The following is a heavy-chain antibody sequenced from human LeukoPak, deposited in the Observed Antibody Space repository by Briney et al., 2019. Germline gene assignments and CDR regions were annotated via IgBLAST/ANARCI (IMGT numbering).Heavy chain of an antibody. CDR2: IRYDGSNI. Sequence: GGSLRLSCAASGFTFSTYGMHWVRQAPGKGLEWVAFIRYDGSNIYYADSVKGRFTISRDNSKNTLYLQMNGLRAEDTAVYYCAKDSSPSGYGSGWPFDYWGQGTLATVSS. CDR3: AKDSSPSGYGSGWPFDY. CDR1: GFTFSTYG. J-gene: IGHJ4*02. D-gene: IGHD5-12*01. V-gene: IGHV3-30*02.